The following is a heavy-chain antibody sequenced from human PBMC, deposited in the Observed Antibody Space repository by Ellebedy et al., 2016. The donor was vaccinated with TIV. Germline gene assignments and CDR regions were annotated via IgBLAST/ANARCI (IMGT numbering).Heavy chain of an antibody. CDR3: ARLGVIEEAGASDY. CDR2: ISYSGDLM. CDR1: GFTFSGYY. V-gene: IGHV3-11*01. J-gene: IGHJ4*02. Sequence: GESLKISCAASGFTFSGYYMSWFRQAPGKGPEWVSYISYSGDLMYYADSVKGRFTTSSDNAENSLYLQMNSLRTEDTAVYFCARLGVIEEAGASDYWGQGTLVIVSS. D-gene: IGHD6-19*01.